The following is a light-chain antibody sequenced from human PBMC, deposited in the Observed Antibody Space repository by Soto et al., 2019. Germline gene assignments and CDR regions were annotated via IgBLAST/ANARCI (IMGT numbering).Light chain of an antibody. V-gene: IGKV2-28*01. CDR1: QSLLNTNGNNN. J-gene: IGKJ5*01. Sequence: DIVMTQSPLSLPVTPGEAASISCRSSQSLLNTNGNNNLDWYLQKPGQSPQLLIYLGSNRASGVPDRFSGSGSGSDFTLKISRVEAEDVGVYYCMQGQQNPITFGQGTRLEIK. CDR2: LGS. CDR3: MQGQQNPIT.